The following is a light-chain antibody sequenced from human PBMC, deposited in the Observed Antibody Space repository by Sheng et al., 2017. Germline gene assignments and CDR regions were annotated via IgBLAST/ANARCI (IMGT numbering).Light chain of an antibody. J-gene: IGKJ1*01. V-gene: IGKV3-15*01. Sequence: VMTQSPATLSVSPGERATLSCRASQSVSSNLAWYQQKVGQAPRLLIYDASNRASGIPARFSGSGSGTEFTLTISNLQSEDFAVYYCQQYNNWRTFGQGTKVEMK. CDR3: QQYNNWRT. CDR2: DAS. CDR1: QSVSSN.